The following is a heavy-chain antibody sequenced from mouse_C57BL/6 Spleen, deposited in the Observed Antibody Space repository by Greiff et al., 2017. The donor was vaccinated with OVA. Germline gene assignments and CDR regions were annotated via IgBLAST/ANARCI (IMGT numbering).Heavy chain of an antibody. CDR1: GYTFTSYW. Sequence: QVQLQQSGTELVKPGASVKLSCKASGYTFTSYWMHWVKQRPGQGLEWIGNINPSNGGTNYNEKFKSKATLTVDKSSSTAYMQLSSLTSEDSAVYYCARDITTVVAPYYAMDYWGQGTSVTVSS. CDR3: ARDITTVVAPYYAMDY. D-gene: IGHD1-1*01. V-gene: IGHV1-53*01. CDR2: INPSNGGT. J-gene: IGHJ4*01.